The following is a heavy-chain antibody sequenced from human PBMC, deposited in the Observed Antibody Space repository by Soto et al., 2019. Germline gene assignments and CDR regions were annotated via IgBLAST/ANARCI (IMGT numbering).Heavy chain of an antibody. Sequence: EVQLLESGGGLVQPGGSLRLSCAASGFTFSSYAMSWVRQAPGKGLEWVSAISGSGGSTYYADSVKGRFTISRDNSKNTLYRQMNSLRAEDTAVYYCAKDSFRGWYYFDYWGQGTLVTVSS. V-gene: IGHV3-23*01. CDR1: GFTFSSYA. CDR3: AKDSFRGWYYFDY. D-gene: IGHD6-19*01. CDR2: ISGSGGST. J-gene: IGHJ4*02.